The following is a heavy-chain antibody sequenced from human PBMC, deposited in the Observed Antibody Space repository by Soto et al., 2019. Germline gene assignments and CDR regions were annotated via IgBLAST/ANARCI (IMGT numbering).Heavy chain of an antibody. J-gene: IGHJ4*02. Sequence: SETLSLTCSVSGGSVSNKTYYWSWIRQPPGKRLEWIGYVYYSGTTNYNPSLKSRVTISVDLSKNQFSLRLSSVTTANTALYYCARTTAVPNTLRSRYFFDYWGQGTLVTVSS. CDR1: GGSVSNKTYY. D-gene: IGHD4-17*01. CDR2: VYYSGTT. V-gene: IGHV4-61*01. CDR3: ARTTAVPNTLRSRYFFDY.